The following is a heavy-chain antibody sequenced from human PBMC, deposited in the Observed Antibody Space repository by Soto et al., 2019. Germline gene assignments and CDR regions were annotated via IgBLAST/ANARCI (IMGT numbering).Heavy chain of an antibody. J-gene: IGHJ4*02. CDR1: GGTFSSYA. CDR3: ARVDSSGSFYDSSGYGFDY. V-gene: IGHV1-69*13. Sequence: SVKVSCKASGGTFSSYAISWVRQAPGQGLEWMGGIIPIFGTANYAQKFQGRVTITADESTSTAYMELSSLRSEDTAVYYCARVDSSGSFYDSSGYGFDYWGQGTLATVSS. D-gene: IGHD3-22*01. CDR2: IIPIFGTA.